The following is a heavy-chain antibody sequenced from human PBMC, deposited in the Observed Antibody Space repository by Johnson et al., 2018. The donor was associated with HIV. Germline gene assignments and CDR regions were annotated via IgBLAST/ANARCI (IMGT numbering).Heavy chain of an antibody. V-gene: IGHV3-30*04. D-gene: IGHD1/OR15-1a*01. CDR1: GFTFSSYA. J-gene: IGHJ3*02. CDR3: ARAHNWHSDAFDI. CDR2: ISYDGSNK. Sequence: QVQLVESGGGVVQPGRSLRLSCAASGFTFSSYAMHWVRQAPGKGLEWVAVISYDGSNKYYADSVKGRFTISRDNSKNTLYLQMNSLRAEDTAVYYCARAHNWHSDAFDIWGQGTMVTVSS.